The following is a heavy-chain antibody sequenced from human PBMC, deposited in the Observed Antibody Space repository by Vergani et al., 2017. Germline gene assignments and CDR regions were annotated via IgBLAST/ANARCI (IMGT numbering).Heavy chain of an antibody. CDR1: GGSISSGGYY. J-gene: IGHJ5*02. CDR3: ARDVEYYCSGSHAFDP. D-gene: IGHD3-10*01. V-gene: IGHV4-31*03. Sequence: QVQLQESGPGLVKPSQTLSLTCTVSGGSISSGGYYWSWIRQHPGKGLEWIGYIYYSGSTYYNPSLKSRVTISGDMSKNQFSLKLSSVTAADTAVYYCARDVEYYCSGSHAFDPWGQGTLVTVSS. CDR2: IYYSGST.